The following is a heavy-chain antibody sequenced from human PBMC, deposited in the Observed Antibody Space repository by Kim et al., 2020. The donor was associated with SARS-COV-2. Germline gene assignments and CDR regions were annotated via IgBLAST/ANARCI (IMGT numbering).Heavy chain of an antibody. CDR3: AREAFYYDSSGYYRTYYFDY. CDR1: GDPITSYY. J-gene: IGHJ4*02. CDR2: IYYSGST. Sequence: SETLSLTCTVSGDPITSYYWSWIRQPPGKGLEWIGYIYYSGSTDYNPSLKSRVTISVDTSKKQFSLKLTSVTAADTAVYYCAREAFYYDSSGYYRTYYFDYWGQGTLVTVSS. D-gene: IGHD3-22*01. V-gene: IGHV4-59*01.